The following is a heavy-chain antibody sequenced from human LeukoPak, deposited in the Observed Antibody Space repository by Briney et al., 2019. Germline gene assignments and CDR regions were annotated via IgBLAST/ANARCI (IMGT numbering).Heavy chain of an antibody. CDR1: GFTFNSYE. Sequence: QPGGSLRLSCAASGFTFNSYEMNWVRQAPGKGLEWVSYISSSGSTINFADSVKGRFTISRDNAKNSLFLQMNSLRAEDTAVYYCARETYILGAQPLDYWGQGTLVTVSS. J-gene: IGHJ4*02. D-gene: IGHD1-26*01. V-gene: IGHV3-48*03. CDR2: ISSSGSTI. CDR3: ARETYILGAQPLDY.